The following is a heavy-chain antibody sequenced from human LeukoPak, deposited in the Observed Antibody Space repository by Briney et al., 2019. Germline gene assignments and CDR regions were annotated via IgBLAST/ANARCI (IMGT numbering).Heavy chain of an antibody. V-gene: IGHV4-59*01. CDR1: GGSMSGYY. J-gene: IGHJ5*02. CDR2: IYYSGST. CDR3: ARGGLVPLNWFDP. Sequence: SETLSLTCTVSGGSMSGYYWSWIRQPPGKGLEWIGYIYYSGSTNYNPSLKSRVTISVDTSKYQFSLRLSSVTAADTALYYCARGGLVPLNWFDPWGQGTLVTVSS. D-gene: IGHD6-19*01.